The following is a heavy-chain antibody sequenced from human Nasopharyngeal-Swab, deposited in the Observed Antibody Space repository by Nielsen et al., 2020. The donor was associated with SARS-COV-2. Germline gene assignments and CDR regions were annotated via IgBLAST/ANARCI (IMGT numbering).Heavy chain of an antibody. D-gene: IGHD1/OR15-1a*01. J-gene: IGHJ4*02. V-gene: IGHV3-23*01. CDR2: ISVSGGST. Sequence: GGSLRLSCAASGFTFSSYAMNWVRQAPGKGLEWVSAISVSGGSTYYADSVKGRFTISRDNSKNTLYLQMNSLRAEDTAVYYCAKSIWNNDLGGYYFDYWGQGTLVTVSS. CDR1: GFTFSSYA. CDR3: AKSIWNNDLGGYYFDY.